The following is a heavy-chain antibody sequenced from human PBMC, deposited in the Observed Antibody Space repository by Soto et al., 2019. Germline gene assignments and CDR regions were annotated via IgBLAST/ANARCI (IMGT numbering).Heavy chain of an antibody. Sequence: QVQLQESGPGLVKPSETLSLTCTVSGGSISSGSYYWSWIRQPPGKGLEWIGYVYDSGNTNYNPSLKSPVTMSVDTSQNQFSLKLSSATAADTAVYYCARGGGLTATFDYWGQGTLVTVSS. D-gene: IGHD5-18*01. V-gene: IGHV4-61*01. CDR2: VYDSGNT. CDR3: ARGGGLTATFDY. CDR1: GGSISSGSYY. J-gene: IGHJ4*02.